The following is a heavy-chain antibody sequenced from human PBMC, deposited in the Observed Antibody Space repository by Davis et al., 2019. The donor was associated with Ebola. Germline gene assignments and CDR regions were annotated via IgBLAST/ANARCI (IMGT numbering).Heavy chain of an antibody. J-gene: IGHJ4*02. CDR3: ARDYGSY. V-gene: IGHV4-59*12. CDR2: IYYSGST. CDR1: GGSISNYY. D-gene: IGHD3-16*01. Sequence: SETLSLTCTVSGGSISNYYWSWIRQPPGKGLEWIGYIYYSGSTNYNPSLESRVTISVDTSKNQFSLKLRSVTAADTAVYYCARDYGSYWGQGTLVTASS.